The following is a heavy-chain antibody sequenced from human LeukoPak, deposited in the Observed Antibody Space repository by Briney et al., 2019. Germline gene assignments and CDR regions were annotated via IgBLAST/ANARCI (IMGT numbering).Heavy chain of an antibody. D-gene: IGHD3-22*01. CDR2: IIPILGIA. CDR3: ARGGYYDSSGYYPTPLFDY. V-gene: IGHV1-69*04. J-gene: IGHJ4*02. Sequence: ASVKVSCKASGGTFSSYAISWVRQAPGQGLEWMGRIIPILGIANYAQKFQGRVTIAADKSTSTAYMELSSLRSEDTAVYYCARGGYYDSSGYYPTPLFDYWGQGTLVTVSS. CDR1: GGTFSSYA.